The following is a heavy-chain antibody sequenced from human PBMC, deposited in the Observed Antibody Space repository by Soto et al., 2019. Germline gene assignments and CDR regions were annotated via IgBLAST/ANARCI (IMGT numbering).Heavy chain of an antibody. J-gene: IGHJ4*02. Sequence: QVQLVESGGGVVQPGRSLRLSCAASGFTFSSYGMHWVLQAPGKGLEWVAVIWYDGSNKYYADSVKGRFTISRDNSKNTLYLQMNSLRAEDTAVYYCARDHEATKGYYWGQGTLVTVSS. CDR2: IWYDGSNK. CDR1: GFTFSSYG. CDR3: ARDHEATKGYY. D-gene: IGHD5-12*01. V-gene: IGHV3-33*01.